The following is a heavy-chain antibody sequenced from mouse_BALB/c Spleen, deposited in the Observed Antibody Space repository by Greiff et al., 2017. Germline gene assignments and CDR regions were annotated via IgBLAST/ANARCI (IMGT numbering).Heavy chain of an antibody. CDR2: ISYDGSN. Sequence: VQLKQSGPGLVKPSQSLSLTCSVTGYSITSGYYWNWIRQFPGNKLEWMGYISYDGSNNYNPSLKNRISITRDTSKNQFFLKLNSVTTEDTATYYCAREDYDYDGYYYAMDYWGQGTSVTVSS. CDR1: GYSITSGYY. V-gene: IGHV3-6*02. D-gene: IGHD2-4*01. J-gene: IGHJ4*01. CDR3: AREDYDYDGYYYAMDY.